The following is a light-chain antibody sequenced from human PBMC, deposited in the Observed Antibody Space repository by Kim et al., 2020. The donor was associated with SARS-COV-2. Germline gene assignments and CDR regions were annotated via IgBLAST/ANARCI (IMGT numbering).Light chain of an antibody. Sequence: SSELTQDPAVSVALGQTVRITCQGDSLRSYYATWYQQKPGQAPIVVIYGKNNRPSGIPDRFSGSSSGNTASLTITGTQAGDEADYDCNSRDSNDKVVFGG. CDR1: SLRSYY. V-gene: IGLV3-19*01. J-gene: IGLJ2*01. CDR2: GKN. CDR3: NSRDSNDKVV.